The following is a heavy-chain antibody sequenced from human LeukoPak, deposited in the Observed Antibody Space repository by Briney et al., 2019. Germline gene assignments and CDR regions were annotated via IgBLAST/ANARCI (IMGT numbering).Heavy chain of an antibody. J-gene: IGHJ6*03. V-gene: IGHV3-23*01. CDR1: GFTFSSYG. CDR2: ISGSGGST. D-gene: IGHD3-22*01. CDR3: AKDTMYYYDSNAVAYYMDV. Sequence: GSLRLSCAASGFTFSSYGMSWVRQAPGQGLDWVSAISGSGGSTYYADSVKGRFTIPRDNSKNTPYLQMNSMPEEHTARYYFAKDTMYYYDSNAVAYYMDVWGKGTTVTISS.